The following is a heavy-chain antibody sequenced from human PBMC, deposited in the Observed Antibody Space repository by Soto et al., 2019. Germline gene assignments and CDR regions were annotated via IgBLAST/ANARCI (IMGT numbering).Heavy chain of an antibody. D-gene: IGHD6-13*01. CDR3: ARESRSWYGSIWDY. J-gene: IGHJ4*02. V-gene: IGHV4-59*12. CDR2: IYYSGVT. CDR1: GGSISSYY. Sequence: QVQLQESGPGLVKPSETLSLTCTVSGGSISSYYWSWIRQPPGKGLEWIGYIYYSGVTNYNPSLKSRVTISVDTSKNQFSLKLSSVTAADTAVYYCARESRSWYGSIWDYWGQGTLVTVSS.